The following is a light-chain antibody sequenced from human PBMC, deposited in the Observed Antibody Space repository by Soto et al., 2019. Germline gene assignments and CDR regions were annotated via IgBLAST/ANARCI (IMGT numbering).Light chain of an antibody. Sequence: ETVMTPSPATLSVSPGERATLSCRASQSVNSNLAWYQQESGQPPRLLVFGASTRATGVPARFSGSGSGTEFTLTISGLQSEDFAVYFCQQYASWPLTFGGGTKVEI. CDR2: GAS. CDR1: QSVNSN. J-gene: IGKJ4*01. CDR3: QQYASWPLT. V-gene: IGKV3-15*01.